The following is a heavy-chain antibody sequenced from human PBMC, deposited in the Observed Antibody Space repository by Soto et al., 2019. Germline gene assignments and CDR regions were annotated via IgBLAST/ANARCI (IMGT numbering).Heavy chain of an antibody. CDR3: ARDMVIGGVVIISPWRMTEDYYGMDV. CDR1: GFTFSSYG. V-gene: IGHV3-33*01. Sequence: GESLKISCAASGFTFSSYGMHWVRQAPGKGLEWVAVIWYDGSTIYYADSVKGRFTISRDNAKNSLYLQMNSLRDEDTAVYYCARDMVIGGVVIISPWRMTEDYYGMDVWGQGTTVTVSS. CDR2: IWYDGSTI. J-gene: IGHJ6*02. D-gene: IGHD3-3*01.